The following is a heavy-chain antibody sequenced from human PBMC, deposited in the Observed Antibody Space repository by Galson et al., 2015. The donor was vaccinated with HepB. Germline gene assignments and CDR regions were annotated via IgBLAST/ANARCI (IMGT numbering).Heavy chain of an antibody. V-gene: IGHV3-30-3*01. J-gene: IGHJ4*02. CDR2: ISYDGSNK. CDR3: ASLRLWYFDY. D-gene: IGHD2/OR15-2a*01. Sequence: RLSCAASGLSFSTYAMHWVRQAPGKGLEWVARISYDGSNKYYAEFVKGRFTISRDNSKNTLHLQMNSLRVEDTAVYYCASLRLWYFDYWGQGTLVSVSS. CDR1: GLSFSTYA.